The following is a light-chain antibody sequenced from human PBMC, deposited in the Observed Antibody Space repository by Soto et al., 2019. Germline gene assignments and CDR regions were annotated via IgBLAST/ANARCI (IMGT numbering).Light chain of an antibody. V-gene: IGKV3-11*01. Sequence: EIVLTQSPATLSLSPGERATLSCRASQSVSSYLAWYQQKPGQATRLLIYDASNRATGIPARFSGSGSGTDFTLTITSLEPEDVAVYYCQQRSNWPTFGQGTRLEIK. J-gene: IGKJ5*01. CDR3: QQRSNWPT. CDR2: DAS. CDR1: QSVSSY.